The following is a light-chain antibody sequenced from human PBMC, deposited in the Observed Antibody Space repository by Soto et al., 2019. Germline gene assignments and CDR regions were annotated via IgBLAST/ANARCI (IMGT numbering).Light chain of an antibody. V-gene: IGLV8-61*01. CDR1: SGSVSSTYN. J-gene: IGLJ3*02. CDR3: ALYMGSGISV. Sequence: QTVVTQEPSFSVSPGGTVTLTCGLTSGSVSSTYNPSWYQQTPGQAPRTLIYNTTTRSSGVPDRFSGSILGNKAALTITGAQADDESDYYCALYMGSGISVFGGGTKLTVL. CDR2: NTT.